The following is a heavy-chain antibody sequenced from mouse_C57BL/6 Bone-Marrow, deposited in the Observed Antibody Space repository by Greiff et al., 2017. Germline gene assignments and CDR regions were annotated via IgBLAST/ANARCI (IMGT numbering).Heavy chain of an antibody. D-gene: IGHD1-1*01. J-gene: IGHJ4*01. V-gene: IGHV1-52*01. Sequence: QVQLQQPGAELVRPGSSVKLSCKASGYTFTSYWMHWVKQRPIQGLEWIGNIDPSDSETHYNQKFKDKATLTVDKSSSTAYMQLSSLTSEDSAVXYCARSMAYYYGSSPIGYAMEYWGQGTSVTVSS. CDR3: ARSMAYYYGSSPIGYAMEY. CDR2: IDPSDSET. CDR1: GYTFTSYW.